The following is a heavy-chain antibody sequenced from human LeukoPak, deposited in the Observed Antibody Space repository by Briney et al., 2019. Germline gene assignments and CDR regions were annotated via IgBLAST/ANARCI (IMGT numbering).Heavy chain of an antibody. CDR3: ARDGAMAHYTAFDI. J-gene: IGHJ3*02. D-gene: IGHD3-3*01. CDR2: IYYSGST. Sequence: SETLSLTCIVSGGSISSYYWSWIRQPPGKGLEWIGYIYYSGSTNYNPSLKSRVTISVDTSKNQFSLKLSSVTAADTAVYYCARDGAMAHYTAFDIWGQGTMVTVSS. V-gene: IGHV4-59*01. CDR1: GGSISSYY.